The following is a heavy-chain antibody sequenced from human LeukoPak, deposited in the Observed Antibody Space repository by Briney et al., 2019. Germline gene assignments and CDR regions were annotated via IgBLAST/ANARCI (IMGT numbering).Heavy chain of an antibody. J-gene: IGHJ4*02. D-gene: IGHD6-13*01. CDR3: AREPSSIAAAGWVDY. Sequence: SQSLSLTCAISGDSVSSNSAAWNWIRQSPSRGPEWLGRTYYRSKWYNDYAVSVKSRITINPDTSKNQFSLQLNSVTPEDTAVYYCAREPSSIAAAGWVDYWGQGTLVTVSS. CDR2: TYYRSKWYN. CDR1: GDSVSSNSAA. V-gene: IGHV6-1*01.